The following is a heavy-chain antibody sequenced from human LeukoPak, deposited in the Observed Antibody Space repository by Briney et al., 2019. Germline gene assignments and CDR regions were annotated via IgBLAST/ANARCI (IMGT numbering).Heavy chain of an antibody. D-gene: IGHD4-17*01. V-gene: IGHV3-23*01. J-gene: IGHJ5*02. CDR1: GFTFSSHG. CDR3: AKGTSYGDVTPFDP. Sequence: PGGTLRLSCAASGFTFSSHGMNWVRQAPGKGLEWVSGISPSGGITYYTDSVKGRFTISRDNSKNTQSLQMNSLRAEDTAVYYCAKGTSYGDVTPFDPWGQGTLVTVSS. CDR2: ISPSGGIT.